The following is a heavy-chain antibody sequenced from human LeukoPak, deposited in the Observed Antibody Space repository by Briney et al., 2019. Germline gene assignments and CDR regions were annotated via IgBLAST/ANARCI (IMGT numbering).Heavy chain of an antibody. CDR2: IYYSGST. CDR1: GGSISSGGYY. J-gene: IGHJ4*02. CDR3: ARVSPYDSSGYYYFDY. Sequence: SETLSLTCTVSGGSISSGGYYWSWIRQHPGKGLEWIGYIYYSGSTYYNPSLKSRVTISVDTSKNQFSLKLSSVTAADTAVYYCARVSPYDSSGYYYFDYWGQGTLVTVSS. V-gene: IGHV4-30-4*08. D-gene: IGHD3-22*01.